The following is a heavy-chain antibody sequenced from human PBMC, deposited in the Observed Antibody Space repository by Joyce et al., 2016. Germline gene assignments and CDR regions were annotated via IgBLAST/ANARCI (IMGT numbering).Heavy chain of an antibody. J-gene: IGHJ4*02. CDR3: ATTLGYYDILTGYSPFDY. D-gene: IGHD3-9*01. CDR2: IYPGDSDT. Sequence: EVQLVQSGAAVKKPGESLKISCKGSGYSFTSYWIGWVRQMPGKGLEWRGIIYPGDSDTRYSPSFQGQVTISADKSISTAYLQWSSLKASDTAMYYCATTLGYYDILTGYSPFDYWGQGTLVTVSS. CDR1: GYSFTSYW. V-gene: IGHV5-51*01.